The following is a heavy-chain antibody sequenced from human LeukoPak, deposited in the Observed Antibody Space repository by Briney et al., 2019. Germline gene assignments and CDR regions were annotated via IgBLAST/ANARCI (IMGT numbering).Heavy chain of an antibody. Sequence: GGSLRLSCAASGFTFSNYAMLWVRQAPGKGLEYLSAINGNGGSTYYATSVKGKFTITRDNSKNTLYLQMDSLSAEDMAVFYCARSLGAGSYLDFWGQGTLVTVSS. D-gene: IGHD3-10*02. V-gene: IGHV3-64*01. CDR1: GFTFSNYA. CDR3: ARSLGAGSYLDF. J-gene: IGHJ4*02. CDR2: INGNGGST.